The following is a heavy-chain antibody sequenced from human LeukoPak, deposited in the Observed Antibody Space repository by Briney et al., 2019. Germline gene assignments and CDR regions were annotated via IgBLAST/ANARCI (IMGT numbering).Heavy chain of an antibody. Sequence: SGTLSLTCGVSGGSIITTNWWSWVRQPPGKGLEWIGEVHPNGATNYNPSLESRVSMSIDKSKNQLSLKLSSVTAADTATYYCTRESGAFSPFGFWGQGTLVTVSS. CDR1: GGSIITTNW. J-gene: IGHJ4*02. CDR3: TRESGAFSPFGF. V-gene: IGHV4-4*02. D-gene: IGHD1-26*01. CDR2: VHPNGAT.